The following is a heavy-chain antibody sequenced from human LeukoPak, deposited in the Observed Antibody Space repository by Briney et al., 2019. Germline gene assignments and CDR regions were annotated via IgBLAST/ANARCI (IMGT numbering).Heavy chain of an antibody. CDR3: ARDPVGSGSWGPFDY. D-gene: IGHD3-10*01. V-gene: IGHV4-31*03. CDR2: IYYSGST. Sequence: PSETLSLTCTVSGGSISSGGYYWSWIRQHPGKGLEWIGYIYYSGSTYYNPSLKSRVTISVDTSKNQFSLKLSSVTAADTAVYYCARDPVGSGSWGPFDYWGQGTLVTVSS. CDR1: GGSISSGGYY. J-gene: IGHJ4*02.